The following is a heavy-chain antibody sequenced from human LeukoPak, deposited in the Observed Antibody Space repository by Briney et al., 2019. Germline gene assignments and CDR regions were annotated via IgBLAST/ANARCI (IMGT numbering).Heavy chain of an antibody. CDR2: IYYSGST. D-gene: IGHD3-22*01. V-gene: IGHV4-39*01. J-gene: IGHJ4*02. Sequence: SETLSLTCTVSGGSISSSSYYWGWIRQPPGKGLEWIGSIYYSGSTYYNPSLKSQVTISVDTSKDQFSLKLSSVTAADSAVYYCARQLYYYDSSGYFDYWGQGTLVTVSS. CDR3: ARQLYYYDSSGYFDY. CDR1: GGSISSSSYY.